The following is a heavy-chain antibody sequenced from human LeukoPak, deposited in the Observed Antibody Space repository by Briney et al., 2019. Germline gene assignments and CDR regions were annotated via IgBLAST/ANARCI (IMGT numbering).Heavy chain of an antibody. CDR2: ISYDGSNK. CDR1: GFTFSWYG. V-gene: IGHV3-30*18. Sequence: PGRSLRLSCAASGFTFSWYGMHWVRQAPGKGLEWVAVISYDGSNKYYADSVKGRFTISRDNSKNTLYLQMNSLRAEDTAVYYCAKDRRGYCSSTSCAYYFDYWGQGTLVTVSS. CDR3: AKDRRGYCSSTSCAYYFDY. J-gene: IGHJ4*02. D-gene: IGHD2-2*01.